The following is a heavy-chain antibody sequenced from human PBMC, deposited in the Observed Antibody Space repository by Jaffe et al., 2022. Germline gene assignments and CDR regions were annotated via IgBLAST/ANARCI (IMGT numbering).Heavy chain of an antibody. CDR2: IRSKAYGGTT. Sequence: EVQLVESGGGLVQPGRSLRLSCTASGFTFGDYAMSWFRQAPGKGLEWVGFIRSKAYGGTTEYAASVKGRFTISRDDSKSIAYLQMNSLKTEDTAVYYCTRGRAARDFWSGGYYMDVWGKGTTVTVSS. CDR3: TRGRAARDFWSGGYYMDV. J-gene: IGHJ6*03. D-gene: IGHD3-3*01. V-gene: IGHV3-49*03. CDR1: GFTFGDYA.